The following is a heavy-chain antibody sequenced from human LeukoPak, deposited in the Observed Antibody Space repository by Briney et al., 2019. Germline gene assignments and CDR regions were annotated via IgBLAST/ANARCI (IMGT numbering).Heavy chain of an antibody. Sequence: ASVKVSCKASGYTFTANYIHWVRQAPGQGLEWMGWINPNSAATSYAQNFEGRVTMTRDTSMTTHYMELSRLTSDDTAVYYCAGGVGSSWFADWGQGTLVTVSS. D-gene: IGHD6-13*01. CDR1: GYTFTANY. CDR3: AGGVGSSWFAD. CDR2: INPNSAAT. J-gene: IGHJ5*02. V-gene: IGHV1-2*02.